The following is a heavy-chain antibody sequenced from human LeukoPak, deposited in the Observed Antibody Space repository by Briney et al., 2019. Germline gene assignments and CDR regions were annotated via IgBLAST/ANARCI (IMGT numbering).Heavy chain of an antibody. V-gene: IGHV4-39*01. J-gene: IGHJ4*02. Sequence: SETLSLTCTVSGGSISSSSYYWGWIRQPPGKGLEWIGSIYYSGSTYYNPSLKSRVTISVDTSKNQFSLKLSSVTAADTAVYYCARLKVSYCDSSGYYSFDYWGQGTLVTVSS. D-gene: IGHD3-22*01. CDR3: ARLKVSYCDSSGYYSFDY. CDR1: GGSISSSSYY. CDR2: IYYSGST.